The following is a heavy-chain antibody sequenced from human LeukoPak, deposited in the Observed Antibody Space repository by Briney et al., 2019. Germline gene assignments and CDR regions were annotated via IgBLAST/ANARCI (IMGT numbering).Heavy chain of an antibody. D-gene: IGHD6-19*01. Sequence: GGSLRLSCAASGFTFSSHWMSWVRQAPGKGLEWVANIKRDGSETYYVDSVKGRFIISRDNAKESLWLQMNSLRVEDTAVYYCARMGPRSAWTFDFWGQGALVTVSS. J-gene: IGHJ4*01. V-gene: IGHV3-7*01. CDR3: ARMGPRSAWTFDF. CDR2: IKRDGSET. CDR1: GFTFSSHW.